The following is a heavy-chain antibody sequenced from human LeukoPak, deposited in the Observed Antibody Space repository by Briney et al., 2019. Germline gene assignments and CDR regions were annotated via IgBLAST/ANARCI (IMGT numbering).Heavy chain of an antibody. D-gene: IGHD6-13*01. CDR1: GGSINGYY. Sequence: SETLSLTCTVSGGSINGYYWSWIRQPAGKGLEWIGRIYNSESIYYNPSLKSRVTMSIDTSKSQFSLKLNSVTAADTAVYYCARDRSSSYTRDWFDPWGQGALVTVSS. CDR3: ARDRSSSYTRDWFDP. V-gene: IGHV4-4*07. J-gene: IGHJ5*02. CDR2: IYNSESI.